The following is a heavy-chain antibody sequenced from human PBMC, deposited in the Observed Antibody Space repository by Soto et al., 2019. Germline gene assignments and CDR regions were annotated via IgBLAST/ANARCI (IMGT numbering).Heavy chain of an antibody. V-gene: IGHV4-34*01. CDR1: GGSLSGYY. CDR2: IEDGGRT. Sequence: QVQLQQWGAGLLKPSETLSLNCAVNGGSLSGYYWCWIRQPPGKGREWIGEIEDGGRTNYSPSLKSRGTISSDTSHNQFSLRLYSVTAADTGVYYCARGQEGVVATHWDQGTLVTVSS. J-gene: IGHJ4*02. D-gene: IGHD5-12*01. CDR3: ARGQEGVVATH.